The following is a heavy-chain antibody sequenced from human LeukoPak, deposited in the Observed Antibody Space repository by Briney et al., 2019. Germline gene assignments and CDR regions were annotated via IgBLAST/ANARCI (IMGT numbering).Heavy chain of an antibody. CDR1: GYTFTSYG. V-gene: IGHV1-18*01. J-gene: IGHJ4*02. CDR2: ISAKNGNT. CDR3: ARVQYCGGDCPPAYFDY. Sequence: GASVKVSCKASGYTFTSYGISWVRQAPGQGLEWMGWISAKNGNTNYAQKLQGRVTMTTDTSTTTAYMELRSLTSDDTAVYYCARVQYCGGDCPPAYFDYWGQGTLVTVSS. D-gene: IGHD2-21*01.